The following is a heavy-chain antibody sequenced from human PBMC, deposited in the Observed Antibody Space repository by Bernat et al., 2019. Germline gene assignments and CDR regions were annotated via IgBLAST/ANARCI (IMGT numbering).Heavy chain of an antibody. CDR1: GFTFSSYA. V-gene: IGHV3-30-3*01. Sequence: QVQLVESGGGVVQPGRSLRLSCAASGFTFSSYAMHWVRQAPGKGLEWVAAITYDGSNKYYADSVKGRFTISRDNSKNTLYLQMNSLRAEDTAVYYWAGDIEYNWSWFDPWGQGTLVTVSS. J-gene: IGHJ5*02. CDR2: ITYDGSNK. D-gene: IGHD1-20*01. CDR3: AGDIEYNWSWFDP.